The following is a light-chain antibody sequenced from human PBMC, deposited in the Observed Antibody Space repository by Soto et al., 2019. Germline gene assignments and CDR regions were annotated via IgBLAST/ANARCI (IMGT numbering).Light chain of an antibody. CDR1: QSVSTY. J-gene: IGKJ3*01. V-gene: IGKV3-11*01. CDR2: DAS. Sequence: EIVLTQSPATLSLSPGERDTLSCRASQSVSTYLAWYQQKPGQAPRLLIYDASNRATNIPARFSGSGSGTDFTLTISRLEPEESAAYYCQQHRNWLFGPGTKVDIK. CDR3: QQHRNWL.